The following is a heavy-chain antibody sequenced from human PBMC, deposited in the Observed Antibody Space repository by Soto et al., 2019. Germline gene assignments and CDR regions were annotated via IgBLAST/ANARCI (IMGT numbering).Heavy chain of an antibody. V-gene: IGHV1-69*13. D-gene: IGHD6-19*01. J-gene: IGHJ6*02. CDR3: AKVRYSSPMGYYYGMDV. CDR1: RVAFSKFI. Sequence: SVKVSCKASRVAFSKFIVTWVRQAPGLGLEWVGGIIPIFGTANYAQKFQGRVTITADESTSTSYMEVNNLRSEDTAVYYCAKVRYSSPMGYYYGMDVWSQGTTVTVSS. CDR2: IIPIFGTA.